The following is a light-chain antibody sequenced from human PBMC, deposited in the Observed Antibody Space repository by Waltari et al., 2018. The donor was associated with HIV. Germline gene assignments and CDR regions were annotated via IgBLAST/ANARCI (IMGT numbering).Light chain of an antibody. CDR1: SSDVGGYNY. V-gene: IGLV2-14*01. J-gene: IGLJ2*01. Sequence: SALTQPASVSGSPGQSITISCPGTSSDVGGYNYVSWYQQHPGKAPKLMIYEVINRPSGVANRFSGSKSGNTASLTISVLQAEDEADYYCSSYTSSSTLYVVFGGGTKLTVL. CDR3: SSYTSSSTLYVV. CDR2: EVI.